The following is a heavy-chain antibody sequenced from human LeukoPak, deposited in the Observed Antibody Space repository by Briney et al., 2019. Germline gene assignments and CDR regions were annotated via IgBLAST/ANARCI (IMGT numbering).Heavy chain of an antibody. D-gene: IGHD6-19*01. J-gene: IGHJ4*02. CDR3: ARFAVHRRITVAGQFGLDY. Sequence: SVKLSCKASGYTFTSYYIHCVRQAPGQGLDWMGIINLSGGSTNYAQKFQGRVTMTRDTSTSTVYMELSSLRSEDTAVYYCARFAVHRRITVAGQFGLDYWGQGTLVSLSS. CDR2: INLSGGST. CDR1: GYTFTSYY. V-gene: IGHV1-46*01.